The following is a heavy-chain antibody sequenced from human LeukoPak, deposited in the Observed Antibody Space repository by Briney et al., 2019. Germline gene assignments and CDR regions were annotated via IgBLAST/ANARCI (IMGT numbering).Heavy chain of an antibody. V-gene: IGHV3-33*01. CDR3: ARIMGDYNILTGLYLNYNFDY. Sequence: GRSLRLSCAASGFIFSGYGMHWVRQAPGKGLEWVAHIWYDGSNEQYADSVKGRFTISRDNSKNTLHLQMNSLRAEDTAVYYCARIMGDYNILTGLYLNYNFDYWGQGTLVTVSS. J-gene: IGHJ4*02. CDR1: GFIFSGYG. CDR2: IWYDGSNE. D-gene: IGHD3-9*01.